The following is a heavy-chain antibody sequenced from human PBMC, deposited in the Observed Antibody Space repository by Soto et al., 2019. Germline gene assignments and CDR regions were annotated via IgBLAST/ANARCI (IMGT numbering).Heavy chain of an antibody. CDR3: ARDRYSGSHKTTTGFDY. CDR1: GGSISSGGYY. J-gene: IGHJ4*02. Sequence: TLSLTCTVSGGSISSGGYYWSWIRQHPGKGLEWIGYIYYSGSTYYNPSLKSRVTISVDTSKNQFSLKLSSVTAADTAVYYCARDRYSGSHKTTTGFDYWGQGTLVTVSS. V-gene: IGHV4-31*03. D-gene: IGHD1-26*01. CDR2: IYYSGST.